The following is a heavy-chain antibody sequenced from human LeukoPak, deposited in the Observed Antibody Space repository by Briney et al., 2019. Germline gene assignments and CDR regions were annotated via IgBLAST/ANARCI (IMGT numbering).Heavy chain of an antibody. CDR3: ARRGITIFGVDLYYFDY. CDR2: IIPIFGTA. J-gene: IGHJ4*02. CDR1: GGTFSSYA. V-gene: IGHV1-69*13. D-gene: IGHD3-3*01. Sequence: SVKVSCKASGGTFSSYAISWVRQAPGQGLEWMGGIIPIFGTANYAQKFQGRVTITADESTSTAYMELSSLRSEDTAVYYCARRGITIFGVDLYYFDYWGQGTLVTVSS.